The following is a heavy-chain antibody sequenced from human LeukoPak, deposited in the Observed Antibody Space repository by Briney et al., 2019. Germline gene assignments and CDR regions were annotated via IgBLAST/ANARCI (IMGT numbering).Heavy chain of an antibody. CDR3: AGGLGSWKY. Sequence: KPSETLSLTCAVYGGSFSGYYWSWIRQPPGKGLEWIGEINHSGSTNYNPSLKSRVTISVDTSKNQFPLKLSSVTAADTAVYSCAGGLGSWKYWGQGTLVTVSS. J-gene: IGHJ4*02. CDR2: INHSGST. V-gene: IGHV4-34*01. CDR1: GGSFSGYY. D-gene: IGHD6-13*01.